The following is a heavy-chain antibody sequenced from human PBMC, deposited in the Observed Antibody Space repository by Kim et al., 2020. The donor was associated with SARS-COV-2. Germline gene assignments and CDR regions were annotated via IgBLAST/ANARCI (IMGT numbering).Heavy chain of an antibody. D-gene: IGHD2-15*01. CDR3: ARVGPVGYYYYGMDV. V-gene: IGHV4-59*01. J-gene: IGHJ6*02. Sequence: PPLKSRVTISVDTSKNQFSLKLSSVTAADTAVYYCARVGPVGYYYYGMDVWGQGTTVTVSS.